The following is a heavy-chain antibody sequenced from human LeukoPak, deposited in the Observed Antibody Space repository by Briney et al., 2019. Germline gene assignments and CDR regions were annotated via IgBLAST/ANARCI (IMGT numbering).Heavy chain of an antibody. CDR3: ARGDCSGTSCYVRY. D-gene: IGHD2-2*01. CDR2: IYSGGIT. J-gene: IGHJ4*02. CDR1: GFTVSNNY. Sequence: GGSLRLSCAASGFTVSNNYMSWVRQAPGKGLEWVSVIYSGGITYYADSVKGRFTISRDNSKNTLYLQMNSLRAEDTAVYYCARGDCSGTSCYVRYWGQGTLVTVSS. V-gene: IGHV3-66*01.